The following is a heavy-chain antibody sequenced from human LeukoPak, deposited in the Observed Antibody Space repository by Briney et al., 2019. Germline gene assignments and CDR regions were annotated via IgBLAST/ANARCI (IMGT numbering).Heavy chain of an antibody. CDR2: IYHSGST. D-gene: IGHD6-6*01. J-gene: IGHJ3*02. V-gene: IGHV4-38-2*01. CDR3: ASEDSSSPSAFDI. CDR1: GYSISSGYY. Sequence: SETLSLTCAVSGYSISSGYYWGWIRPPPGKGLEWIGSIYHSGSTYYNPSLNSRVTISVDTSKNQFSLKLSSVTAADTAVYYCASEDSSSPSAFDIWGQGTMVTVSS.